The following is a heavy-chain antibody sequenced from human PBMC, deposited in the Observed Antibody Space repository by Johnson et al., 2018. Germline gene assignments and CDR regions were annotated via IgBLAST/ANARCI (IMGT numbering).Heavy chain of an antibody. V-gene: IGHV3-7*01. Sequence: VQLVQSGGGLVQPGGSLRLSCAASGFTFSSYWMSWVRQAPGKGLEWVANIKQDGSEKYYVDSVKGRFTISSENAKNSLYLQMTSLRDEETAVYYCARVRPPTRDFQHWGQGTLVTVSS. D-gene: IGHD5-12*01. CDR2: IKQDGSEK. J-gene: IGHJ1*01. CDR3: ARVRPPTRDFQH. CDR1: GFTFSSYW.